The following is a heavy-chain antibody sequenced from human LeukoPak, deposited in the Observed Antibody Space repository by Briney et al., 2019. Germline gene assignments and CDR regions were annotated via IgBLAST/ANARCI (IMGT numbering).Heavy chain of an antibody. CDR2: IYYSGST. CDR1: GGSIRGSY. Sequence: PSETLSLTCTVSGGSIRGSYWSWIRQPPGKGLEWIGYIYYSGSTDYNPSLKSRVTISVDTSKNQFSLKLNSMTAADTAVYYCVRTTTKYNTYDYWGQGTLVTVSS. J-gene: IGHJ4*02. D-gene: IGHD4-17*01. V-gene: IGHV4-59*01. CDR3: VRTTTKYNTYDY.